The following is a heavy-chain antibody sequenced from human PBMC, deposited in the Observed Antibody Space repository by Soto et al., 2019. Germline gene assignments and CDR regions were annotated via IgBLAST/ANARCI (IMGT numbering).Heavy chain of an antibody. V-gene: IGHV4-31*03. J-gene: IGHJ6*02. CDR2: IYYSGST. D-gene: IGHD2-8*01. Sequence: PSETLSLTCTVSGGTISSGGYYWSWIRQHPGKGLEWIGYIYYSGSTYYNPSLKSRVTISVDTSKNQFSMKLSSVTAADTAVYYCARDTYFDYYYGMDVWVQGTTVTVSS. CDR3: ARDTYFDYYYGMDV. CDR1: GGTISSGGYY.